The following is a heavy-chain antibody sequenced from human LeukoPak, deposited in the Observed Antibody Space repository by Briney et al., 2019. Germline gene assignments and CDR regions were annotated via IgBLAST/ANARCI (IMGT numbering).Heavy chain of an antibody. CDR3: ARDGPGIAAAENQIDY. Sequence: GGSLRLSCAASGFTFSSYSMNWVRQAPGKGLEWVSSISSSSSYIYYADSVKGRFTISGDNARNSLYLQMNSLRAEDTAVYYCARDGPGIAAAENQIDYWGQGTLVTVSS. CDR1: GFTFSSYS. CDR2: ISSSSSYI. D-gene: IGHD6-13*01. J-gene: IGHJ4*02. V-gene: IGHV3-21*01.